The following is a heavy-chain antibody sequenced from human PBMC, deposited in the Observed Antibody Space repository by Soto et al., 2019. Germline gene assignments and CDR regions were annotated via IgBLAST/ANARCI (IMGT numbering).Heavy chain of an antibody. CDR1: GGTLNNYA. J-gene: IGHJ4*02. V-gene: IGHV1-69*13. CDR3: ATDYNYDVSNPF. CDR2: ILPVSAPP. D-gene: IGHD3-3*01. Sequence: SVKVSCKASGGTLNNYAINWVRQAPVQGLEWMGGILPVSAPPDYAQKFQGRVSITADPSTSTVYMELSRLKSDDTAVYFCATDYNYDVSNPFWGQGTLVTVSS.